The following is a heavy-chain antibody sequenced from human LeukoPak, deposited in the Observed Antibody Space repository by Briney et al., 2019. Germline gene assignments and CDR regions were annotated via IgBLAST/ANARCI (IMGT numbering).Heavy chain of an antibody. CDR1: GYTFTSYG. CDR2: ISAYNGNT. J-gene: IGHJ6*03. D-gene: IGHD5-12*01. Sequence: ASVKVSCKASGYTFTSYGISWVRQAPGQGLEWMGWISAYNGNTDYAQKLQGRVTMTTDTSTSIAYMELRSLRSDDTAVYYCARVPMRWLHAYMDVWGKGTTVTVSS. CDR3: ARVPMRWLHAYMDV. V-gene: IGHV1-18*01.